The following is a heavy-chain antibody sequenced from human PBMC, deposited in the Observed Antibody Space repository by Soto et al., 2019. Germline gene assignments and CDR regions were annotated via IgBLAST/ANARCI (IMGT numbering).Heavy chain of an antibody. J-gene: IGHJ4*02. Sequence: EVQLLESGGGLVQPGGSLRLSCAASGFTFSSYAMSWVRQAPGKGLEWGSAISGSGGSTYYADSVTGRFTISRDNSKNTLYLQMNSLRAEDTAVYYCAKDASRYNWNDGDYWGQGTLVTVSS. CDR1: GFTFSSYA. CDR3: AKDASRYNWNDGDY. V-gene: IGHV3-23*01. D-gene: IGHD1-1*01. CDR2: ISGSGGST.